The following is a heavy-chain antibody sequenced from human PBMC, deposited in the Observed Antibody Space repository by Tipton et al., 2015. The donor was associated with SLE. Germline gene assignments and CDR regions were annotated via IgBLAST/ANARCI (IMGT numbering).Heavy chain of an antibody. CDR3: ARVGSGVDY. V-gene: IGHV4-59*01. J-gene: IGHJ4*02. Sequence: TLSLTCTVSGGSISSYYWSWIRQPPGKGLEWIGYIYYSGSTNYNPSLKSRVTISVDTSKNQFSLKLSSVTAADTAVYYCARVGSGVDYWGQETLVTVSS. CDR1: GGSISSYY. CDR2: IYYSGST. D-gene: IGHD3-10*01.